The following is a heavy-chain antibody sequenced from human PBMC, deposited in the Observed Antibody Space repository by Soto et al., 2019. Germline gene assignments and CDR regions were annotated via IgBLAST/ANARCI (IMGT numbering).Heavy chain of an antibody. Sequence: PGGSLRLSCAASGFTFSSYAMSWVRQAPGKGLEWVSAISGSGGSTYYADSVKGRFTISRDNSKNTLYLQMNSLRAEDTAVYYCAKYSNVAYCSSTSCYSDNYFDYWGQGTLVTVSS. CDR3: AKYSNVAYCSSTSCYSDNYFDY. CDR1: GFTFSSYA. CDR2: ISGSGGST. D-gene: IGHD2-2*01. J-gene: IGHJ4*02. V-gene: IGHV3-23*01.